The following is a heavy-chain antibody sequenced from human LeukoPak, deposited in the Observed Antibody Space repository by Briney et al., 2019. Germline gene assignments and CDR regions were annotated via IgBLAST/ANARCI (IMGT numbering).Heavy chain of an antibody. V-gene: IGHV4-4*02. CDR1: GGSISSSNW. CDR3: ARTGTTVSNWFDP. CDR2: IYHSGST. J-gene: IGHJ5*02. D-gene: IGHD4-17*01. Sequence: SETLSLTCAVSGGSISSSNWWSWVRQPPGKGLEWIGEIYHSGSTNYNPSLRSRVTISVDKSKNQFSLKLSSVTAAGTAVYYCARTGTTVSNWFDPWGQGTLVTVSS.